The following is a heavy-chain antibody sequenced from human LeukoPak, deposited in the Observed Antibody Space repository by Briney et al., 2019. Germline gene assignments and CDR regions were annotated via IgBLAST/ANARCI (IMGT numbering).Heavy chain of an antibody. V-gene: IGHV3-30*02. J-gene: IGHJ6*03. CDR1: TFTFSDYG. CDR3: AKDGVILAPGVYWYMDV. D-gene: IGHD3-16*02. CDR2: IRNDGAKT. Sequence: PGGSLRLSCVGSTFTFSDYGMHWVRQAPGQGLEWVAFIRNDGAKTYYADSAKGRFTISRDNSRNTLYLQMNSLTAEDTAVFYCAKDGVILAPGVYWYMDVWGRGTTVTVSS.